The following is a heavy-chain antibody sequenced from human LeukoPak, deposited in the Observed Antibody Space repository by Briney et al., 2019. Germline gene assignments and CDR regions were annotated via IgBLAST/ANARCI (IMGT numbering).Heavy chain of an antibody. CDR3: AKRQVSAAPGALDY. J-gene: IGHJ4*02. CDR1: GFTFSNYA. CDR2: ISGSGGNP. V-gene: IGHV3-23*01. D-gene: IGHD6-13*01. Sequence: PGGSLGLSCAASGFTFSNYAMIWVRRAPGKGLERVSAISGSGGNPYYADSVEGRFTVSRDNSKSTLHLQLNSLRAEDTAVYYCAKRQVSAAPGALDYWGQGTLLTVSS.